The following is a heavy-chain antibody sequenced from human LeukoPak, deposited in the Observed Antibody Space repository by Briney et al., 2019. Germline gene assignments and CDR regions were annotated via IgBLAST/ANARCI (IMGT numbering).Heavy chain of an antibody. CDR3: ATTSEMAFDY. V-gene: IGHV3-48*03. J-gene: IGHJ4*02. CDR1: GFTFSSYE. Sequence: GGSLRLSCAASGFTFSSYETNWVRQAPGKGLEWVSYISSSGSTIYYADSVKGRFTISRDNAKNSLYLQMNSLRAEDTAVYYCATTSEMAFDYWGQGTLVTVSS. CDR2: ISSSGSTI. D-gene: IGHD5-24*01.